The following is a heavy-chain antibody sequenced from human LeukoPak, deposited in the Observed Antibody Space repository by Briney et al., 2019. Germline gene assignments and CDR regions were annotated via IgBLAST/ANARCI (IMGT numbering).Heavy chain of an antibody. CDR3: ARDLKYSSSWYSDYYYYYMDV. CDR1: GFTFSDYY. D-gene: IGHD6-13*01. CDR2: ISSSGSTI. Sequence: GGSLRLSCAASGFTFSDYYMSWIRQAPGKGLEWVSYISSSGSTIYYADSVKGRFTISRDNAKNSLYLQMNSLRAEDTAVYYCARDLKYSSSWYSDYYYYYMDVWGKGTMVTVSS. J-gene: IGHJ6*03. V-gene: IGHV3-11*04.